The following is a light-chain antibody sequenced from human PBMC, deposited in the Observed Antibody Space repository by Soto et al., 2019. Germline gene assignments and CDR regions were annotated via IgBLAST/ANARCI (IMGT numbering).Light chain of an antibody. CDR2: WAS. Sequence: DIAMTQSPDSLAVSLGERATINCKSSQSVLDISSNKNYLAWYQQIPGQPPKLLIYWASTRESGVPDRFSGSGSGTELTLTISSLQAEDVAVYYCQQYYNIPRTFGQGTKVEIK. V-gene: IGKV4-1*01. CDR1: QSVLDISSNKNY. CDR3: QQYYNIPRT. J-gene: IGKJ1*01.